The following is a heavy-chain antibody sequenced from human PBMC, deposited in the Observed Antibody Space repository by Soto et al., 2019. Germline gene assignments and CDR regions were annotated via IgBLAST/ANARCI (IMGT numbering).Heavy chain of an antibody. V-gene: IGHV1-3*01. CDR3: ARNILGGTTDY. CDR2: INAGKVDT. CDR1: GYIFTNHA. D-gene: IGHD1-7*01. Sequence: ALVKVSCKASGYIFTNHAIHWVRQAPGQGLEWMGWINAGKVDTKYPQRFQGRVIITRDTSASTAYMELSSLRSEDTAVYYCARNILGGTTDYWGPGTLVTVSS. J-gene: IGHJ4*02.